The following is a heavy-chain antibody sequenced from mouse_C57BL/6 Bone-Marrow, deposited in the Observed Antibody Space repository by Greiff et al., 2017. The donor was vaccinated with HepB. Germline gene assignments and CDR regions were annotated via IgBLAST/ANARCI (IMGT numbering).Heavy chain of an antibody. Sequence: VQLQQPGAELVKPGASVKMSCKASGYTFTSYWITWVKQRPGQGLEWIGDIYPGSGSTNYNQKFKGKATLTVDKSSSTAYMQLSSLTSEDSAVYYCAIYDGYYFDYWGQGTTLTVSS. V-gene: IGHV1-55*01. CDR3: AIYDGYYFDY. J-gene: IGHJ2*01. D-gene: IGHD2-3*01. CDR1: GYTFTSYW. CDR2: IYPGSGST.